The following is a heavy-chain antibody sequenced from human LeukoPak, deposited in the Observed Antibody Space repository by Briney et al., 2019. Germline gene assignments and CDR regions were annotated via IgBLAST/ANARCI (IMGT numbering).Heavy chain of an antibody. V-gene: IGHV3-21*01. Sequence: GGSLRLSCAASGFTFSSYSMNWVRQAPGKGLEWVSSISSSSSYIYYADSVKGRFTISRDNAKNSLYLQMNSLRAEDTAVYYCARDRLRYSSGWPDAFDIWGQGTMVTVSS. CDR2: ISSSSSYI. CDR1: GFTFSSYS. CDR3: ARDRLRYSSGWPDAFDI. J-gene: IGHJ3*02. D-gene: IGHD6-19*01.